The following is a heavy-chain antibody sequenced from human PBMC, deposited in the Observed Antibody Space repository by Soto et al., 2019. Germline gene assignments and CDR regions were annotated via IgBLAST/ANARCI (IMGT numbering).Heavy chain of an antibody. CDR1: GFTVSSNY. CDR2: IYSGGST. D-gene: IGHD4-17*01. Sequence: GGSRRLSCAASGFTVSSNYMSWVRQAPGKGLEWVSVIYSGGSTYYADSVKGRFTISRDNSENTLYLQMNSLRAEDTAVYYCARVGDDGDFRGFDYWGQGTLVTVSS. V-gene: IGHV3-66*01. CDR3: ARVGDDGDFRGFDY. J-gene: IGHJ4*02.